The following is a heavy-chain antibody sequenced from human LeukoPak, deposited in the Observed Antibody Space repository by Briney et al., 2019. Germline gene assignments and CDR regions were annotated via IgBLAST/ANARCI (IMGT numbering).Heavy chain of an antibody. V-gene: IGHV4-59*01. CDR1: GGSISSYY. CDR2: VYYSRSS. CDR3: ARVLGSGYIDY. J-gene: IGHJ4*02. D-gene: IGHD3-3*01. Sequence: SETLSLTCTVSGGSISSYYWTWIRQPPGKGLEWIGYVYYSRSSNYNPSLKSRVSISVDTSKNHFSLKLSSVTAADTAVYYCARVLGSGYIDYWGQGTLVTVSS.